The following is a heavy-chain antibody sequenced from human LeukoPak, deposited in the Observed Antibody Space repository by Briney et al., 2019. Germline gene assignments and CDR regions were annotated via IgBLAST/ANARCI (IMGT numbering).Heavy chain of an antibody. Sequence: GGSLRLSCAASGFTFSGFSMHWIRQAPGRGLEYVSAINGNGDKTFYTDSVRGRFTIFRDNTKNTLFLQMGSLRGEDTALYFCARIGMENFYDLWGQGTLVTVSS. CDR3: ARIGMENFYDL. CDR2: INGNGDKT. J-gene: IGHJ5*02. D-gene: IGHD2/OR15-2a*01. CDR1: GFTFSGFS. V-gene: IGHV3-64*02.